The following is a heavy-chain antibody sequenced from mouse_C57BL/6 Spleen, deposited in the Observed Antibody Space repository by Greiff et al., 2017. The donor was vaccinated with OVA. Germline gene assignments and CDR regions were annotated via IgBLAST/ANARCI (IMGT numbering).Heavy chain of an antibody. V-gene: IGHV6-3*01. CDR2: IRLKSDNYAT. D-gene: IGHD4-1*01. Sequence: EVKLMESGGGLVQPGGSMKLSCVASGFTFSNYWMNWVRQSPEKGLEWVAQIRLKSDNYATHYAESVKGKFTISRDDSKSSVYLQMNNLRAEDTGIYYCKENWDYFDCWGRSTTLTVST. J-gene: IGHJ2*01. CDR3: KENWDYFDC. CDR1: GFTFSNYW.